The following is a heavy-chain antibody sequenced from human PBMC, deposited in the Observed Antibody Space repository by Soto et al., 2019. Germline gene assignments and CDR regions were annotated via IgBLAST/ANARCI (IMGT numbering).Heavy chain of an antibody. Sequence: SETLSLTCAVYGGSFSGYYWSWIRQPPGKGLEWIGEINHSGSTNYNPSLKSRVTISVDTSKNQFSLKLSSVAAADTAVYYCARREGDPTYYYGSGSYSHFDYWGQGTLVTVSS. J-gene: IGHJ4*02. CDR2: INHSGST. D-gene: IGHD3-10*01. CDR1: GGSFSGYY. V-gene: IGHV4-34*01. CDR3: ARREGDPTYYYGSGSYSHFDY.